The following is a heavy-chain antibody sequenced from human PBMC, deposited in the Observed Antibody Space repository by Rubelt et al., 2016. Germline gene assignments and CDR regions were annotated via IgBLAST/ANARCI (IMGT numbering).Heavy chain of an antibody. D-gene: IGHD6-6*01. V-gene: IGHV4-39*07. CDR2: IYTSGST. J-gene: IGHJ3*02. Sequence: QLQLQESGPGLVKPSETLSLTCTVSGGSISSSSYYWGWIRQPPGKGLEWIGSIYTSGSTNYNPSLKSRCTMSVDTSKNQFALKLSSVTAADTAVYYCAGGESIAARGYAFDIWGQGTMVTVSS. CDR3: AGGESIAARGYAFDI. CDR1: GGSISSSSYY.